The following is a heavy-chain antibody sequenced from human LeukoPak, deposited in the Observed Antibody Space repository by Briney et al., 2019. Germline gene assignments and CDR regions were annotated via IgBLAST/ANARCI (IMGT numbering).Heavy chain of an antibody. CDR3: AREGKYYYDSRDFDY. CDR1: GFTFSSYE. J-gene: IGHJ4*02. CDR2: ISSSGSTI. D-gene: IGHD3-22*01. Sequence: GGSLRLSCAASGFTFSSYEMNWVRQAPGKGLEWVSYISSSGSTIYYADSVKGRFTISRDNAKNSLYLQMNSLRAEDTAVYYCAREGKYYYDSRDFDYWGQGTLVTVSS. V-gene: IGHV3-48*03.